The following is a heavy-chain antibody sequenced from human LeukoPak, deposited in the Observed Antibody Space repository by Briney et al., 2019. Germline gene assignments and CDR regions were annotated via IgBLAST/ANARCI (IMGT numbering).Heavy chain of an antibody. CDR1: GFTFSNYW. CDR3: ARDKDVGPTILVY. Sequence: PGGSLRLSCEASGFTFSNYWMSWVRQAPGKGLEWVANIKQDGSEKYYVDSVKGRFTISRDNAKNSLYLQMNSLRAEDTAVYYCARDKDVGPTILVYWGQGTLVTVSS. J-gene: IGHJ4*02. D-gene: IGHD1-26*01. CDR2: IKQDGSEK. V-gene: IGHV3-7*01.